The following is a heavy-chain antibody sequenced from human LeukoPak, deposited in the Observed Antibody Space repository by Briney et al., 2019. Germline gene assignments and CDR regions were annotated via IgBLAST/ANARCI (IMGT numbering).Heavy chain of an antibody. J-gene: IGHJ1*01. CDR2: ISGSGGST. CDR1: GFTFSSYA. Sequence: GGSLRLSCAASGFTFSSYAMSWVRQAPGKGLEWVSAISGSGGSTYYADSVKGRFTISRDNSKSTVYLQMSSLRVEDTAVYTCAKDWSPRWLVLRDDSEYFHHWGQGTLVTVSS. CDR3: AKDWSPRWLVLRDDSEYFHH. D-gene: IGHD6-19*01. V-gene: IGHV3-23*01.